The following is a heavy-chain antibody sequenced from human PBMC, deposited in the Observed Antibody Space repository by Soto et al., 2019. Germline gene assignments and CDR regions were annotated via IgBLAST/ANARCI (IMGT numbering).Heavy chain of an antibody. J-gene: IGHJ6*04. D-gene: IGHD3-3*01. CDR1: GGSISSGGYS. CDR2: IYHSGST. CDR3: ARDRRVIFGVVSCGMDV. V-gene: IGHV4-30-2*01. Sequence: QLQLQESGSGLVKPSQTLSLTCAVSGGSISSGGYSWSWIRQPPGKSLEWIGYIYHSGSTYYNPSLKSRFTETVDRSKNQFSLKLSSVAAADTAVYYWARDRRVIFGVVSCGMDVWGKGTTVTVSS.